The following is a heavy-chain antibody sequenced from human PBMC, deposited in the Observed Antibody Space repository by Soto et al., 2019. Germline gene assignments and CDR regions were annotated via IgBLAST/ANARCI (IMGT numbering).Heavy chain of an antibody. Sequence: QVQLVESGGGVVQPGRSLRLSCAASGFTFSSYGMHWVRQAPGKGLEWVALIWSDGSNKYYRDSVKGRFTISRDNSKNTLYLQMNSLRAEDTAVYYCARVFDTYYFDLWGQGTLVTVSS. CDR2: IWSDGSNK. CDR1: GFTFSSYG. D-gene: IGHD3-10*01. J-gene: IGHJ4*02. V-gene: IGHV3-33*01. CDR3: ARVFDTYYFDL.